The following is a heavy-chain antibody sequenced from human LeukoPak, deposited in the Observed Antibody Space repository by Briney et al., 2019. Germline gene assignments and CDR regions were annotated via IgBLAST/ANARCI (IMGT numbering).Heavy chain of an antibody. Sequence: ASVKVSCKASGYTFVSYDINWVRQATGQGPEWMGWMSTKSGNTGYAQKFQGRVTMTRDTSINTAYMELSGLISGDTAVYYCTRGPPNWGYDFWGQGTLVTVSS. D-gene: IGHD7-27*01. CDR3: TRGPPNWGYDF. CDR1: GYTFVSYD. CDR2: MSTKSGNT. J-gene: IGHJ4*02. V-gene: IGHV1-8*01.